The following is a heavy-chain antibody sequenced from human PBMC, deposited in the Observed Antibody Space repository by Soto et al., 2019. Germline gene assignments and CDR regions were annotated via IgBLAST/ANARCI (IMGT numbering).Heavy chain of an antibody. D-gene: IGHD6-19*01. V-gene: IGHV1-46*01. Sequence: ASVKVSCKASGYTFTHHYIHWVRQAPGQGLDWVGVINPSGGRTNYAQKFQGRVTMTGDTSTRTVYMELNSLRAEDTAVYYCAKEGDLIAVAGTGFDYWGQGTLVTVSS. CDR2: INPSGGRT. CDR3: AKEGDLIAVAGTGFDY. J-gene: IGHJ4*02. CDR1: GYTFTHHY.